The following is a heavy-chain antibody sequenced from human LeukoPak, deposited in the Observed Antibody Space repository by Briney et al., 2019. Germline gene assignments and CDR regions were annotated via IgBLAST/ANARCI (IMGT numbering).Heavy chain of an antibody. CDR1: GGSISSDNW. V-gene: IGHV4-4*02. CDR2: THRSGDT. CDR3: ATRHHSRTYMVPLDS. Sequence: PSGTLSLTCAVYGGSISSDNWWTWVRQPPGKGLEWIGETHRSGDTKYNPSLNGRVTISMDNSKNQLSLNLMSVTAADTAIYFCATRHHSRTYMVPLDSWGQGTLVTVSS. J-gene: IGHJ4*02. D-gene: IGHD3-10*01.